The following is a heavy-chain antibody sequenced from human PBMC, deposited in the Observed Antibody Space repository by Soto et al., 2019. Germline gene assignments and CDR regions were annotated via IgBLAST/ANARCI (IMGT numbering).Heavy chain of an antibody. J-gene: IGHJ4*02. Sequence: QVQLVESGGGVVQPGRSLRLSCAASGFTFSTYGMHWVRQAPGKGLEWVAVMWYDGSNKYYADSVKGRFTISRDKSKNTLYLQMHGLRAADPAVDYSARDPGESSSGWLLYVDYWGPGTLVTVSS. D-gene: IGHD6-19*01. V-gene: IGHV3-33*01. CDR1: GFTFSTYG. CDR2: MWYDGSNK. CDR3: ARDPGESSSGWLLYVDY.